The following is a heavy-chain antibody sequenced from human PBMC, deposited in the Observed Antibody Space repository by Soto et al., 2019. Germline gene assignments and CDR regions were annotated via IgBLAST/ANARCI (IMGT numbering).Heavy chain of an antibody. CDR2: IIPIFGTA. CDR3: ARVPSIAVAGYYFDY. D-gene: IGHD6-19*01. CDR1: GGTFSSYA. J-gene: IGHJ4*02. Sequence: RASVKVSCKASGGTFSSYAISWVRQAPGKGLEWMGGIIPIFGTANYAQKFQGRVTITADESTSTAYMELSSLRSEDTAVYYCARVPSIAVAGYYFDYWGQGTLVTVSS. V-gene: IGHV1-69*13.